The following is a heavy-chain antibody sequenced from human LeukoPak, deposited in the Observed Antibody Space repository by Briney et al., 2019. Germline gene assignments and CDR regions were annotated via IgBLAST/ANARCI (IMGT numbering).Heavy chain of an antibody. Sequence: GGSLRLSRAASGFTVSSSYMSWVRQAPGKGLEWVSVIYSGGSTYYADSVKGRFTISRDNSKNTLYLQMNSLRAEDTAVYYCARDRPYGSVDYWGQGTLVTVSS. CDR1: GFTVSSSY. D-gene: IGHD4-11*01. J-gene: IGHJ4*02. V-gene: IGHV3-66*01. CDR3: ARDRPYGSVDY. CDR2: IYSGGST.